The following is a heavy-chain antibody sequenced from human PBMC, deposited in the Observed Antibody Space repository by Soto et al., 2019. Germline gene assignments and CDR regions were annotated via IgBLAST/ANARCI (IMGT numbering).Heavy chain of an antibody. CDR3: ARTDSRPQDFDY. Sequence: QVQLVQSGAEVKKPGASVKVSCKASGYTFTSYGITWVRQAPGQGLEWMGWISAYNGNTNYAQKLQGRVTMTTYTTPSTDYMELRSLRSDDTAVYYCARTDSRPQDFDYWGQGTLVTVSS. V-gene: IGHV1-18*01. D-gene: IGHD6-13*01. J-gene: IGHJ4*02. CDR2: ISAYNGNT. CDR1: GYTFTSYG.